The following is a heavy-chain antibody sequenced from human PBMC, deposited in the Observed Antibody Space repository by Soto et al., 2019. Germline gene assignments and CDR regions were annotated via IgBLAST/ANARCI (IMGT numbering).Heavy chain of an antibody. D-gene: IGHD3-10*01. CDR1: GFTFGDYA. J-gene: IGHJ5*02. V-gene: IGHV3-49*03. Sequence: GGSLRLSCTASGFTFGDYAMSWFRQAPGKGLEWVGFIRSKAYGGTTEYAASVKGRFTISRDDSKSIAYLQMNSLKTEDKAVYYCTRDPFGPPMVRVNWFDPWGQGT. CDR2: IRSKAYGGTT. CDR3: TRDPFGPPMVRVNWFDP.